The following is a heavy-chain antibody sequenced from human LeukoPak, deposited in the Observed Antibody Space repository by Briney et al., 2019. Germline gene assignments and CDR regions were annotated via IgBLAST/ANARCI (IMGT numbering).Heavy chain of an antibody. CDR2: IRSKAYGGTT. CDR1: GFTFGDYA. V-gene: IGHV3-49*03. D-gene: IGHD2-2*01. Sequence: GGSLRLSCTASGFTFGDYAMSWFRQAPGKGLEWVGFIRSKAYGGTTEYAASVKGRFTISRDDSKSIAYLQMNSLKTEDTAVYYCTRPYCSSTSCPSLYWGQRTLVTVSS. CDR3: TRPYCSSTSCPSLY. J-gene: IGHJ4*02.